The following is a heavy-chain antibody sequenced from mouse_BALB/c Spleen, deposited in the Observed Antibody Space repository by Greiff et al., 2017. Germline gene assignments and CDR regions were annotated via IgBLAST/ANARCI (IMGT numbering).Heavy chain of an antibody. CDR3: ARESIYYDYLYYAMDY. D-gene: IGHD2-4*01. Sequence: VQRVESGPGLVAPSQSLSITCTVSGFSLTSYGVHWVRQPPGKGLEWLGVIWAGGSTNYNSALMSRLSISKDNSKSQVFLKMNSLQTDDTAMYYCARESIYYDYLYYAMDYWGQGTSVTVSS. CDR1: GFSLTSYG. V-gene: IGHV2-9*02. CDR2: IWAGGST. J-gene: IGHJ4*01.